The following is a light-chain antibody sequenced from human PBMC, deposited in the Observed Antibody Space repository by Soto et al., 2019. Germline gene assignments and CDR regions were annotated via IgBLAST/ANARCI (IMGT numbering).Light chain of an antibody. CDR3: QRTFSTPWT. V-gene: IGKV1-39*01. CDR1: QSINNY. J-gene: IGKJ1*01. CDR2: AAT. Sequence: DIQMTQSPSSLSASVGDRVTITCRASQSINNYLNWFQQKPEKAPPLLIYAATTVQSGVPSTFSGSGSGTHSTLTIRSLQPDDFATSWCQRTFSTPWTFGQGTSVDIK.